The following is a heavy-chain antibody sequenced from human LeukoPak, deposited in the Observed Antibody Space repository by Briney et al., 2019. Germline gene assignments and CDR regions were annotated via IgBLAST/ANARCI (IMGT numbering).Heavy chain of an antibody. D-gene: IGHD2-15*01. Sequence: GRSLRLSCAASGFTFSSYAMHWVRQAPGKGLEWVAVISYDGSNKYYADSVKGRFTISRDNSKNTLYLQMNSLRAEDTAVYYCAREDIVVVAVRPFYYYYGMDVWGQGTTVTVSS. CDR1: GFTFSSYA. CDR2: ISYDGSNK. J-gene: IGHJ6*02. CDR3: AREDIVVVAVRPFYYYYGMDV. V-gene: IGHV3-30-3*01.